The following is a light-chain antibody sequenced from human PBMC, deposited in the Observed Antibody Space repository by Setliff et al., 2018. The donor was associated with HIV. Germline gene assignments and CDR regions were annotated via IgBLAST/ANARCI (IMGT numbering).Light chain of an antibody. J-gene: IGLJ1*01. CDR3: SSYTSTGTRV. CDR1: SNDVGGYNY. CDR2: EVS. V-gene: IGLV2-14*01. Sequence: QSVLTQPASVSASPGQSITISCTGTSNDVGGYNYVSWYQQHPDKAPKVIIYEVSNRPSGISNRFSGSKSGNTASLPISGLQPEDEADYYCSSYTSTGTRVLGSGTRSPS.